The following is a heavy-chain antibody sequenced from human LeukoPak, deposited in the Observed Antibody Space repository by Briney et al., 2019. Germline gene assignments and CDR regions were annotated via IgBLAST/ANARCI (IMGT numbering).Heavy chain of an antibody. Sequence: GRSLRLSCAASGFTFSSYGMHWVRQAPGKGLEWVAVISYDGSNKYYADSVKGRFTISRDNSKNTLYLQMNSLRAEDTAVYYCAKERPMVRGVIITGVDYWGQGTLVTVSS. CDR3: AKERPMVRGVIITGVDY. D-gene: IGHD3-10*01. CDR2: ISYDGSNK. V-gene: IGHV3-30*18. CDR1: GFTFSSYG. J-gene: IGHJ4*02.